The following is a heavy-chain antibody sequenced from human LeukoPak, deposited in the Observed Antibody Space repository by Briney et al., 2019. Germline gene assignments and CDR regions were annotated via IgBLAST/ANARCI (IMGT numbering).Heavy chain of an antibody. CDR2: ITSSGSTV. Sequence: GGSLRLSCAASEFTFSTYSVNWVRQAPGRGLEWLSHITSSGSTVFYADSVKGRFTISRDNADNSVSLQMNSQRADDTAVYYWARGYTRSTYSNYYYSMDVWGKGTTVTVSS. V-gene: IGHV3-48*01. CDR1: EFTFSTYS. D-gene: IGHD2-15*01. J-gene: IGHJ6*03. CDR3: ARGYTRSTYSNYYYSMDV.